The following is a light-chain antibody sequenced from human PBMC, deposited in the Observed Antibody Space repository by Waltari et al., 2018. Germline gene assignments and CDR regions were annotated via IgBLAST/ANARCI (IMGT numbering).Light chain of an antibody. Sequence: EIVLTQSPATLSLSPGERATLSCRASQSVSSSYLAWYQQKPGLAPRLLIYDASSRATGIPDRFSGSGSGTDFTLTISRLEPEDVAVYYCQQYGSSPPLTFGGGTKVEIK. V-gene: IGKV3D-20*01. CDR1: QSVSSSY. CDR3: QQYGSSPPLT. J-gene: IGKJ4*01. CDR2: DAS.